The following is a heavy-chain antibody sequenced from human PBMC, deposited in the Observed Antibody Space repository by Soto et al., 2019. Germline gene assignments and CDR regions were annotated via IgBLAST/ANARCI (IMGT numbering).Heavy chain of an antibody. CDR1: GYTFTGAY. CDR3: ARDFTTRSYGVDV. J-gene: IGHJ6*02. Sequence: QAQLVQSGAEVKKPGASVKVSCKASGYTFTGAYIHWVRQAPGQGLEWMGCINPNSGGTEFAQKFQGRVTVTRDTSITKVYMEMNRLRSDDTGVYYCARDFTTRSYGVDVWGQGTAVTVSS. V-gene: IGHV1-2*02. CDR2: INPNSGGT. D-gene: IGHD3-10*01.